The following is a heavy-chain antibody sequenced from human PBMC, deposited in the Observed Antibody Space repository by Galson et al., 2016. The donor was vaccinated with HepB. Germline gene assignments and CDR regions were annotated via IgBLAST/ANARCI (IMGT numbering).Heavy chain of an antibody. Sequence: SLRLSCAVSGLSVNRNYMTWVRQAPGKGLEWVSLIYSDGNTFYADSVKGRFTISRDNTKNKLDLQMNNLKAEDTAMYYCARGYTIGSSGIGSFDYWGQGTLVTVSS. D-gene: IGHD2-2*02. J-gene: IGHJ4*02. CDR1: GLSVNRNY. CDR3: ARGYTIGSSGIGSFDY. CDR2: IYSDGNT. V-gene: IGHV3-53*01.